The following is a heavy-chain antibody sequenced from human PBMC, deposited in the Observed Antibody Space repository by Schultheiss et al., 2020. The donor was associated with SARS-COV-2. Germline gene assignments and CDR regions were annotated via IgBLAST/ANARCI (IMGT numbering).Heavy chain of an antibody. V-gene: IGHV3-74*01. D-gene: IGHD2-15*01. CDR3: ARDPATLYYYYYYMDV. Sequence: GGSLRLSCAASGFTFSSYSMNWVRQAPGKGLVWVSRINSDGSSTSYADSVKGRFTISRDNAKNTLYLQMNSPRAEDTAVYYCARDPATLYYYYYYMDVWGKGTTVTVSS. CDR2: INSDGSST. J-gene: IGHJ6*03. CDR1: GFTFSSYS.